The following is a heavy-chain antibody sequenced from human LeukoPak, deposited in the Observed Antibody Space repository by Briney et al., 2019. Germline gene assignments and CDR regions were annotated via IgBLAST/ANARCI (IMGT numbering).Heavy chain of an antibody. CDR2: ISSSGSTI. D-gene: IGHD3-9*01. J-gene: IGHJ6*03. CDR1: GLTFSSHA. Sequence: GGSLRLSCAASGLTFSSHAMHWVRQAPGKGLEWVSYISSSGSTIYYADSVKGRFTISRDNAKNSLYLQMNSLRAEDTAVYYCAKGGLRYFDWLPRRHYYYYYMDVWGKGTTVTVSS. V-gene: IGHV3-48*03. CDR3: AKGGLRYFDWLPRRHYYYYYMDV.